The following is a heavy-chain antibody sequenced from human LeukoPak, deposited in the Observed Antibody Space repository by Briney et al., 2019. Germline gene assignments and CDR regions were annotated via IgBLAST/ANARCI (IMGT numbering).Heavy chain of an antibody. CDR3: TRDEGATVATHRFDF. CDR1: GFDFRNYY. V-gene: IGHV3-7*01. CDR2: IKYDGTYT. Sequence: GGSLRLSCEASGFDFRNYYMSWVRQAPGKGLEWLANIKYDGTYTNYKDSVKGRLTLSRDNAKNSVYLQMNSLRAEDTAVYYCTRDEGATVATHRFDFWGRGTLVTVSS. D-gene: IGHD4-23*01. J-gene: IGHJ4*02.